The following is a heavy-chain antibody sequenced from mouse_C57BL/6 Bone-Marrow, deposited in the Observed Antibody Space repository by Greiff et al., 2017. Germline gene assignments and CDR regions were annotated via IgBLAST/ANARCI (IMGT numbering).Heavy chain of an antibody. Sequence: VQLQQPGAELVKPGASVKLSCKASGYTFTSYWMQWVKQRPGQGLEWIGEIDPSDSYTNYNQKFKGKATLTVDTSSSTAYMQLSSLTSEDSAVYYCARWTYYGSSYDYAMDYWGQGTSVTVSS. V-gene: IGHV1-50*01. CDR2: IDPSDSYT. CDR1: GYTFTSYW. D-gene: IGHD1-1*01. CDR3: ARWTYYGSSYDYAMDY. J-gene: IGHJ4*01.